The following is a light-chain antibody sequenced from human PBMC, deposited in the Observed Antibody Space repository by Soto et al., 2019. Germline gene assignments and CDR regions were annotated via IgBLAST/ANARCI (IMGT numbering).Light chain of an antibody. CDR2: AAS. CDR1: QSVSTSY. CDR3: QQHGSSPYMYT. V-gene: IGKV3-20*01. J-gene: IGKJ2*01. Sequence: EIVLTQSPGTLSLSPGDSATLSCRTSQSVSTSYLAWYQQKRCQAPRLLIYAASSRATGIPDRFSGSGSGADFPPTISRLEPEDSAVYYCQQHGSSPYMYTFGQGTNLEI.